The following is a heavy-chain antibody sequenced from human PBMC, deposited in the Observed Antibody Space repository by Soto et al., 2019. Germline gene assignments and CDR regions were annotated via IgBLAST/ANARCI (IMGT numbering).Heavy chain of an antibody. CDR1: GFTCRSYD. CDR2: ILVGGST. J-gene: IGHJ3*01. V-gene: IGHV3-23*01. D-gene: IGHD3-9*01. Sequence: GSLRLSCAASGFTCRSYDMSWVRQAPGKGLEWVSTILVGGSTHYPDSVKGRFTISRDDSKNTVFLQMNSLTAGDTAVYYCAKATATGGGAFDVCGQGTMVTVSS. CDR3: AKATATGGGAFDV.